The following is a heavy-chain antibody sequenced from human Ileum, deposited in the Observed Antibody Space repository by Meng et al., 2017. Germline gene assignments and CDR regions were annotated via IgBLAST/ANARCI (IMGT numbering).Heavy chain of an antibody. J-gene: IGHJ4*02. D-gene: IGHD3-16*01. CDR2: INHSGST. CDR1: GGSFSGYY. V-gene: IGHV4-34*01. Sequence: VQREQGGAGLLEPSATLSLTWPCYGGSFSGYYWSWIRQPPGKGLEWIGEINHSGSTNYNPSLKSRVTISVDTSKNQFSLKLSSVTAADTAVYYCARGGGRYGPDFDYWGQGTLVTVSS. CDR3: ARGGGRYGPDFDY.